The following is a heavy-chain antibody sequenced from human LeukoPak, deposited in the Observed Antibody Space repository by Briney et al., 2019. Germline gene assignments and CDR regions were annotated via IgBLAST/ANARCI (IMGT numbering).Heavy chain of an antibody. CDR2: ISSSSSYI. J-gene: IGHJ4*02. Sequence: GGSLRLSCAASGFTFSSYAMSWVRQAPGKGLEWVSSISSSSSYIYYADSVKGRFTISRDNAKNSLYLQMNSLRAEDTAVYYCARENSGYDSDYWGQGTLVTVSS. CDR3: ARENSGYDSDY. V-gene: IGHV3-21*01. CDR1: GFTFSSYA. D-gene: IGHD5-12*01.